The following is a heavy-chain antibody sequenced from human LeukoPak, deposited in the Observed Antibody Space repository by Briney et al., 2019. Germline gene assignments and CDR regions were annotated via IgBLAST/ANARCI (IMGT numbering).Heavy chain of an antibody. CDR2: IKSDGKT. Sequence: GGSLRLSGAASGFTFSSYLMHWVRQAPGKGLVWVSRIKSDGKTNYADSVKGRFTISRDNAKNTVSLQMNSLRAEDTGVYYCARAPSEIGGYYPEYFRHWGQGTLVTVSS. CDR1: GFTFSSYL. J-gene: IGHJ1*01. V-gene: IGHV3-74*01. D-gene: IGHD3-22*01. CDR3: ARAPSEIGGYYPEYFRH.